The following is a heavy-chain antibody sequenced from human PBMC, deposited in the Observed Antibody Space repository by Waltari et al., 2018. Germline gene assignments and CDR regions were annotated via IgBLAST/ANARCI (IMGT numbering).Heavy chain of an antibody. CDR2: ISYSGAT. V-gene: IGHV4-39*01. CDR3: ATYVGASVGTAAFDV. Sequence: GWIRQPPGKGLEWTGTISYSGATYYNPSLRSRVTISLDTSKNQFSLKLNSVTAADTAVYYCATYVGASVGTAAFDVWGQGTM. J-gene: IGHJ3*01. D-gene: IGHD3-16*01.